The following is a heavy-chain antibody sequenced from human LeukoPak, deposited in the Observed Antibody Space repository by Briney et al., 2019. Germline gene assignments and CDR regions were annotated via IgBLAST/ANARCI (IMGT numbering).Heavy chain of an antibody. D-gene: IGHD4-17*01. CDR1: GFTGSRNY. Sequence: GGSLRLSCAASGFTGSRNYMSWVRQAPGKGLEWVSATHSSGGTYYADSVKGRFTTSRDTSKNTLYLQINSLSVEDTAVYYCVVFGDSNHWGQGTLVTVSS. CDR2: THSSGGT. V-gene: IGHV3-53*01. J-gene: IGHJ5*02. CDR3: VVFGDSNH.